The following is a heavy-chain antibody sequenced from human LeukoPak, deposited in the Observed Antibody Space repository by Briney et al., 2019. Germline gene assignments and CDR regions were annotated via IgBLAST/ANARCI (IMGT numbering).Heavy chain of an antibody. CDR1: GGSISSHY. D-gene: IGHD6-13*01. Sequence: SETLSLTCTVSGGSISSHYWSWIRQPPGKGLEWIGYVFYSGSTNYNPSLKSRVSISVDTSKKQLSLKLSSVTAADTAVYYCARVVPKQQLVDAFDIWGQGTKVTVSS. CDR2: VFYSGST. CDR3: ARVVPKQQLVDAFDI. V-gene: IGHV4-59*11. J-gene: IGHJ3*02.